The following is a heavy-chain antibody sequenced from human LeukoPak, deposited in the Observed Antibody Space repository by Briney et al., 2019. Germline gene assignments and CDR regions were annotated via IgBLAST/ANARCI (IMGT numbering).Heavy chain of an antibody. CDR3: AKTSLSDPSGHYYYMDV. V-gene: IGHV3-30*02. D-gene: IGHD3-3*01. CDR1: GFMFNRYG. J-gene: IGHJ6*03. CDR2: IRPDGIKK. Sequence: PGGSLRLSCSASGFMFNRYGMHWIRQAPGKGLDWLTLIRPDGIKKDYADFVKARFTISRDNSQNTVSLQLNNLRIEDTALYYCAKTSLSDPSGHYYYMDVWGKGTTVTVSS.